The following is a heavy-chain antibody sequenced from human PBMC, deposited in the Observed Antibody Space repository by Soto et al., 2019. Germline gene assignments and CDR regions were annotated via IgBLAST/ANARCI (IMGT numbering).Heavy chain of an antibody. V-gene: IGHV3-33*01. CDR1: GFTFSSYG. J-gene: IGHJ6*02. CDR3: ARDFGDYGGNYYGMDV. Sequence: PGGSLRLSCAASGFTFSSYGMHWVRQAPGKGLEWVAVIWYDGSNKYYADSVKGRFTISRDNSKNTLYLQMNSLRAEDTAVYYCARDFGDYGGNYYGMDVWGQGTTVTVSS. D-gene: IGHD4-17*01. CDR2: IWYDGSNK.